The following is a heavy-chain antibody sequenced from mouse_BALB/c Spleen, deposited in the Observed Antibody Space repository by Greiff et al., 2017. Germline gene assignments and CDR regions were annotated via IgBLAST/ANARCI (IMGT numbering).Heavy chain of an antibody. D-gene: IGHD2-4*01. CDR2: ISYSGST. CDR3: ARSYYDYDNYYAMDY. V-gene: IGHV3-8*02. Sequence: EVKVIESGPSLVKPSQTLSLTCSVTGDSITSGYWNWIRKFPGNKLEYMGYISYSGSTYYNPSLKSRISITRDTSKNQYYLQLNSVTTEDTATYYCARSYYDYDNYYAMDYWGQGTSVTVSS. J-gene: IGHJ4*01. CDR1: GDSITSGY.